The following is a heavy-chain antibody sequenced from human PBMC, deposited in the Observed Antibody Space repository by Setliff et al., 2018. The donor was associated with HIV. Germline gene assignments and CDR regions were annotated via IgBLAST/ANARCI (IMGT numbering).Heavy chain of an antibody. CDR2: INPSGGRT. Sequence: ASVKVSCKASGFTLTNYYIHWVRQAPGQGLEWVGRINPSGGRTNYGQRFQGRVAFTGDMSTSTVYMDLRSLESEDTAVYYCVREVPHSCYFDSWGQGTQVTVSS. CDR3: VREVPHSCYFDS. J-gene: IGHJ4*02. CDR1: GFTLTNYY. V-gene: IGHV1-46*01. D-gene: IGHD2-15*01.